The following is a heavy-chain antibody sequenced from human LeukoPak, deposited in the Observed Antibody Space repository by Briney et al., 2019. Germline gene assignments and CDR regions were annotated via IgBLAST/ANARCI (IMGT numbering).Heavy chain of an antibody. Sequence: PSETLSLTCAVSGGSGGSISSSNFWTWVRQPPGKGLEWIGEIYHSGSTNYNPSLKSRLTISVDTSKNQLSLKLTSMTAADTAVYYCARDTSGYYGRYEHWGQGTLVTVSS. CDR2: IYHSGST. J-gene: IGHJ4*02. D-gene: IGHD3-3*01. CDR1: GGSGGSISSSNF. CDR3: ARDTSGYYGRYEH. V-gene: IGHV4-4*02.